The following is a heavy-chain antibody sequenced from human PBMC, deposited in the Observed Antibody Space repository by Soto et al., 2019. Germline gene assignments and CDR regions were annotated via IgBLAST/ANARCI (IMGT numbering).Heavy chain of an antibody. CDR1: GGSISRSGFY. CDR3: AGPKELLHAFNI. Sequence: QLQLQESGPGLVKPSETLSLTCSVSGGSISRSGFYWGWLRQPPGKGLQWIGSVYDSGRTYYNPSLQSRLSISVDTSKNEFSLKLTSVTATDTAVYYCAGPKELLHAFNIWGQGTMVTVSA. CDR2: VYDSGRT. V-gene: IGHV4-39*01. D-gene: IGHD1-26*01. J-gene: IGHJ3*02.